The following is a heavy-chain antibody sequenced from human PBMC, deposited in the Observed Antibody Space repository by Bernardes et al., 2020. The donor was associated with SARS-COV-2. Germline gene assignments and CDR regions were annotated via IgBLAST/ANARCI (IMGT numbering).Heavy chain of an antibody. V-gene: IGHV4-31*03. CDR3: ARADSITIFGVVTNFDY. J-gene: IGHJ4*02. Sequence: TLSLTCTVSGGSISIGGYYWSWIRQHPGKGLEWIGYIYYSVSTYYNPSLKSRVTISVDTSKNQFSLKLSSVTAADTAVYYCARADSITIFGVVTNFDYWGQGNLVTVSS. CDR2: IYYSVST. CDR1: GGSISIGGYY. D-gene: IGHD3-3*01.